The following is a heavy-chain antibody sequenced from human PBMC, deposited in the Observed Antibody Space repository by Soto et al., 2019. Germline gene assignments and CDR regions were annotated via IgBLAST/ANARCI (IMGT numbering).Heavy chain of an antibody. CDR3: VRGGYVHAFDY. V-gene: IGHV4-59*01. CDR1: CGSISYYY. Sequence: SETLSLTCTVSCGSISYYYWGWIRQPPGKGLEWIGSIYYSGNTHYNPSLKGRVTISVDTSMNQFSLNLDSVTAVDSAVYYCVRGGYVHAFDYWGQGALVTVS. J-gene: IGHJ4*02. D-gene: IGHD5-12*01. CDR2: IYYSGNT.